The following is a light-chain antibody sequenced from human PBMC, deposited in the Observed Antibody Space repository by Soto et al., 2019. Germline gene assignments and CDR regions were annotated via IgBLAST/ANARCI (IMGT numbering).Light chain of an antibody. CDR3: QQYNSYPLT. Sequence: DIQMTQSPSSLSASVGDRFTITCRASQCISNYLAWFQQNPGKAPKSLIYGASSLQSGVPSKFSGSGSGTDFTLTISSLQPEDFATYYCQQYNSYPLTFGGGTKVEIK. CDR2: GAS. CDR1: QCISNY. J-gene: IGKJ4*01. V-gene: IGKV1-16*02.